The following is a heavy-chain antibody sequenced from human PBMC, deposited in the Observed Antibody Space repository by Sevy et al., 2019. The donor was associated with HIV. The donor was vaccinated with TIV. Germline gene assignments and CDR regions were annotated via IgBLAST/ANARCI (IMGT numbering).Heavy chain of an antibody. V-gene: IGHV3-7*03. CDR3: ARDRRVEYGGSDY. CDR1: GFTFSNHW. Sequence: GGSLRLSCAASGFTFSNHWMTWVRQAPGKGLEGVANIRKDGTDKFYVDSVLGRFSISKDNAKDLLYLQMNSLRVEDTAVYYCARDRRVEYGGSDYWGQGTLVTVSS. J-gene: IGHJ4*02. CDR2: IRKDGTDK. D-gene: IGHD3-10*01.